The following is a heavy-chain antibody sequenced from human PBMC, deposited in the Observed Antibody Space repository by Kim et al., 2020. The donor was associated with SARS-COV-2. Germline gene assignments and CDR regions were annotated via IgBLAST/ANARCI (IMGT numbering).Heavy chain of an antibody. V-gene: IGHV3-30-3*01. CDR1: GFTFSSYA. CDR3: AREASALQWSGVHYFDY. CDR2: ISYDGSNK. Sequence: GGSLRLSCAASGFTFSSYAMHWVRQAPGKGLEWVAVISYDGSNKYYADSVKGRFTISRDNSKNTLYLQMNSLRAEDTAVYYCAREASALQWSGVHYFDYWGQGTLVTVSS. J-gene: IGHJ4*02. D-gene: IGHD2-8*01.